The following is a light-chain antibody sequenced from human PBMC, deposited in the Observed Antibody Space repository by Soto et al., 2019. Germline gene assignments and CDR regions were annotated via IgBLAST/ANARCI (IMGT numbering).Light chain of an antibody. CDR3: CSYAGNYIYV. V-gene: IGLV2-11*01. CDR2: HVS. CDR1: SSDVGAYNY. Sequence: QAVVTQPRSVSGSPGQSVTISCTGTSSDVGAYNYVSWYQQHPDKAPKLMIYHVSKRPSGVPDRFSGSKSGNTASLTISGLQADDEADYYCCSYAGNYIYVFGTGTKLTVL. J-gene: IGLJ1*01.